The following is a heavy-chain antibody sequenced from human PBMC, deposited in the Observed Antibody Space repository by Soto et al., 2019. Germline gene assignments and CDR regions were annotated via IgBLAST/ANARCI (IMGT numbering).Heavy chain of an antibody. Sequence: EVKLVESGGGSVQPGGSLRLSCAASGFSLSNYDMYWGRQGTGKGLEWVSTIGAAGDTYSPDALKGRFTISREEATNSLYPQMNSRRAGDTAISYCARSKMGRGTRDPGVSAPLDYWGQGTLVTVSS. CDR2: IGAAGDT. CDR1: GFSLSNYD. V-gene: IGHV3-13*01. CDR3: ARSKMGRGTRDPGVSAPLDY. J-gene: IGHJ4*02. D-gene: IGHD3-10*01.